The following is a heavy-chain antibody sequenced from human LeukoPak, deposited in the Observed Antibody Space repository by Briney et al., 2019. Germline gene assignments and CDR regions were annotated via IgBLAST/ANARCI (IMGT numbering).Heavy chain of an antibody. V-gene: IGHV3-30-3*01. Sequence: NPGGSLRLSCAASGFTFSSYAMHWVRQAPGKGLEWVAVISYDGSNKYYADSVKGRFTISRDNSKNTLYLQMNSLRAEDTAVYYCARGTQADIVVVPAAIRLFDYWGQGTLVTVSS. D-gene: IGHD2-2*02. CDR2: ISYDGSNK. CDR1: GFTFSSYA. J-gene: IGHJ4*02. CDR3: ARGTQADIVVVPAAIRLFDY.